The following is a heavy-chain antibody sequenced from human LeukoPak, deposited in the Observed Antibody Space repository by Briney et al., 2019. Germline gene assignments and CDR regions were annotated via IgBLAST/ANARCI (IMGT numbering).Heavy chain of an antibody. J-gene: IGHJ4*02. CDR1: GFTFSSYG. Sequence: GGSLRLSCAASGFTFSSYGMSWVRQAPGKGLEWASAISGSGGSTYYADSVKGRFTISRDNSKNTLYLQMNSLRAEDTAVYYCAREYYYDSSGSDYWGQGTLVTVSS. CDR3: AREYYYDSSGSDY. D-gene: IGHD3-22*01. V-gene: IGHV3-23*01. CDR2: ISGSGGST.